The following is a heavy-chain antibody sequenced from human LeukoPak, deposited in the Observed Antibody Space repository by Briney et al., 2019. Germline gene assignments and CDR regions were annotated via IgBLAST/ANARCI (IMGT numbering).Heavy chain of an antibody. D-gene: IGHD3-22*01. CDR3: ARGIPGYFGTSGYYYEY. CDR1: GGSFSGYY. J-gene: IGHJ4*02. CDR2: INHSGST. Sequence: SETLSLTCAVYGGSFSGYYWSWIRQPPGKGLEWIGEINHSGSTNYNASLKSRVTISVDTSKNQFSLKLSSVTAADTAVYYCARGIPGYFGTSGYYYEYWGQGTLVTVSS. V-gene: IGHV4-34*01.